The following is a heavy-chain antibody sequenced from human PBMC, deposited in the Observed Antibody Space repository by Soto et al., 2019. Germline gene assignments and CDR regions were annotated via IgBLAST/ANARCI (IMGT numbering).Heavy chain of an antibody. J-gene: IGHJ6*02. CDR3: TRRRFGVRAVTTMYX. V-gene: IGHV4-39*01. Sequence: PAETLSLTCPVSGGSIGGSNYFWGWIRQSPGTSHEWLGTIYSSGSTYYNPSLKSRITMSLDTSKNQFSLNLGSVTAADTAVYYWTRRRFGVRAVTTMYXWGQGTTVTAS. D-gene: IGHD4-4*01. CDR2: IYSSGST. CDR1: GGSIGGSNYF.